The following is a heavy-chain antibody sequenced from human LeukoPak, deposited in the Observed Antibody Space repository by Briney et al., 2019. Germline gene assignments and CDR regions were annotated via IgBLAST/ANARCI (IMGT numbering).Heavy chain of an antibody. CDR3: ARDLPEYSSSSGLTWFDP. V-gene: IGHV4-59*01. CDR2: IYYSGST. Sequence: SETLSLTCTVSGGSISSYYWSWIRQPPGKGLEWIGYIYYSGSTNYNPSLKSRVTISVDTSENQFSLKLSSVTAADTAVYYCARDLPEYSSSSGLTWFDPWGQGTLVTVSS. J-gene: IGHJ5*02. CDR1: GGSISSYY. D-gene: IGHD6-6*01.